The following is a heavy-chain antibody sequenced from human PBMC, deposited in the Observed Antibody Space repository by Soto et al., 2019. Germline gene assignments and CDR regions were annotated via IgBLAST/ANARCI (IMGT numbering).Heavy chain of an antibody. V-gene: IGHV4-34*01. CDR3: AGGDYYHSSGYYFYYYTMDV. CDR1: GGSFSGYY. D-gene: IGHD3-22*01. Sequence: SETLSLTCAVYGGSFSGYYWSWIRQPPGKGLEWIGEINHSGSTNYNPSLKSRVTISVDTSKSQFSLKLSSVTAADTAVYYCAGGDYYHSSGYYFYYYTMDVWGQGTTVTVSS. CDR2: INHSGST. J-gene: IGHJ6*02.